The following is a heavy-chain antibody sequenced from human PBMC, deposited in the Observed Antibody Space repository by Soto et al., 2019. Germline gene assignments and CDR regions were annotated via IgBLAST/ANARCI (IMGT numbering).Heavy chain of an antibody. J-gene: IGHJ5*02. CDR2: IFSNDEK. V-gene: IGHV2-26*01. D-gene: IGHD3-3*01. Sequence: ESGPTVVNPTETLTLTCTVSGFSLSNARMGVSWIRQPPGKALEWLAHIFSNDEKSYSTSLKSRLTISKDTSKSQVVLTMTNMDPVDTATYYCARLSSIFGVVMGFDPWGQGTLGTAPQ. CDR1: GFSLSNARMG. CDR3: ARLSSIFGVVMGFDP.